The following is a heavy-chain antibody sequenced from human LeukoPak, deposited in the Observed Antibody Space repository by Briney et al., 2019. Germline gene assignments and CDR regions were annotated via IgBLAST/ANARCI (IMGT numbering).Heavy chain of an antibody. CDR1: GFTFGDHS. D-gene: IGHD3-9*01. Sequence: GGSLRLSYTASGFTFGDHSVSWFRQAPGKGLEWVGFIRSKAYGGTAEYAASVKGRFTISRDDSKSVAYLQMDSLKTEDTAVYYCTREVRYFDWFQADYWGQGTLVTVSS. CDR3: TREVRYFDWFQADY. V-gene: IGHV3-49*03. CDR2: IRSKAYGGTA. J-gene: IGHJ4*02.